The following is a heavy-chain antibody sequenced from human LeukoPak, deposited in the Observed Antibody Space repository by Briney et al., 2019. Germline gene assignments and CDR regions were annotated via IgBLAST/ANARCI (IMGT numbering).Heavy chain of an antibody. J-gene: IGHJ5*02. CDR2: INHSGST. V-gene: IGHV4-34*01. CDR1: GGSFSGYY. D-gene: IGHD6-13*01. CDR3: ARDASSSPRGRFDP. Sequence: SETLSLTCAVYGGSFSGYYWSWIRQPPGKGLEWIGEINHSGSTNYNPSLKSRVTISVDTSKNQFYLKLNSVTAADTAVYFCARDASSSPRGRFDPWGQGTLVTVSS.